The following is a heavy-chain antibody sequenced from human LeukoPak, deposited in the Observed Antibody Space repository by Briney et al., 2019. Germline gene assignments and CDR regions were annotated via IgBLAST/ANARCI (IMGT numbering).Heavy chain of an antibody. V-gene: IGHV4-59*01. J-gene: IGHJ6*03. D-gene: IGHD2-15*01. Sequence: SETLSLTCTVSGGSISSYYWSWIRQPPGQGLEWIGYIYYSGSTNYNPSLKSRVTISVDTSKNQFSLKLSSVTAADTAVYYCARDGGPYYYYYMDVWGKGTTVTVSS. CDR2: IYYSGST. CDR3: ARDGGPYYYYYMDV. CDR1: GGSISSYY.